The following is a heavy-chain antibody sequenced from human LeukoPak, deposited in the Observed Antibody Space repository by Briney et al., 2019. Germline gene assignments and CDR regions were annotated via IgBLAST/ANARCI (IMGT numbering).Heavy chain of an antibody. CDR2: ISAFNGNT. Sequence: GASVKVSCKASGYTFTSYGISWVRQAPGQGLEWMGWISAFNGNTNYAQKLQGRVTMTTDTSTSTAYMELRSLRSDDTAVYYCARDIVVVPPPYYYYYGMDVWGQGTAVTVSS. J-gene: IGHJ6*02. D-gene: IGHD2-2*01. CDR3: ARDIVVVPPPYYYYYGMDV. V-gene: IGHV1-18*01. CDR1: GYTFTSYG.